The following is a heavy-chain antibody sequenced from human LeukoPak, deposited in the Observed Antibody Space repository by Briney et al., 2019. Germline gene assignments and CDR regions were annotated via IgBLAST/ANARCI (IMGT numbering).Heavy chain of an antibody. V-gene: IGHV1-69*01. D-gene: IGHD4-11*01. Sequence: GSSVKVSCKASGGTFSSYAISWVRQAPGQGLEWMGGIIPIFGTANHAQKFQGRVTITADESTSTAYMELSSLRSEDTAVYYCARAPRKVNYFDYWGQGTLVTVSS. CDR2: IIPIFGTA. J-gene: IGHJ4*02. CDR3: ARAPRKVNYFDY. CDR1: GGTFSSYA.